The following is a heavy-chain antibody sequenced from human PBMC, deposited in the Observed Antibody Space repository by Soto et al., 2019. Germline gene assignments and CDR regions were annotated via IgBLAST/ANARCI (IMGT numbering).Heavy chain of an antibody. CDR2: ISSSGSTI. D-gene: IGHD2-2*01. CDR1: RFTFSSYE. CDR3: ARDCSSTSCQVRYYGMDV. V-gene: IGHV3-48*03. J-gene: IGHJ6*02. Sequence: EVQLVESGGGLVQPGGSLRLSCAASRFTFSSYEMNWVRQAPGKGLEWVSYISSSGSTIYYADSVKGRFTISRDNAKNSLYLQMNSLRAEDTAVYYCARDCSSTSCQVRYYGMDVWGQGTTVTVSS.